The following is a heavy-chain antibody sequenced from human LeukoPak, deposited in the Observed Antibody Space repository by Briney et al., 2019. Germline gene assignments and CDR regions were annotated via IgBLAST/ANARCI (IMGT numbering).Heavy chain of an antibody. CDR1: GDSIGRYF. D-gene: IGHD3-9*01. CDR3: ARDTGDYPYYFDY. Sequence: SETLSLTCTVSGDSIGRYFWSWIRQSPTKGVEWLGYMHFSGATNYNPSLKSRVTTSVDTSKKEFSLKLTSVTAADTAVYFCARDTGDYPYYFDYWGQGILVTVSS. CDR2: MHFSGAT. J-gene: IGHJ4*02. V-gene: IGHV4-59*01.